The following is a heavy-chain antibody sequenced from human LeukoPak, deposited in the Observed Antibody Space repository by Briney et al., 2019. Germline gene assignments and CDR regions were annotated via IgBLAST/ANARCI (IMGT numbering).Heavy chain of an antibody. V-gene: IGHV1-46*01. D-gene: IGHD3-3*01. CDR1: GYTFTSYY. Sequence: ASVKVSCKASGYTFTSYYMHWVRQAPGQGLEWMGIINPSGGSTSYAQKFQGRVTMTRDTSTSTVYMELSSLRSEDTAVYYCARAAHYDFWSGYRNPGPKYGMDVWGQGTTVTVSS. CDR2: INPSGGST. CDR3: ARAAHYDFWSGYRNPGPKYGMDV. J-gene: IGHJ6*02.